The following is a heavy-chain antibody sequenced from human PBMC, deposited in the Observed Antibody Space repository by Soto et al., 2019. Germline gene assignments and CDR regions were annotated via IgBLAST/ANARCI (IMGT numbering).Heavy chain of an antibody. CDR3: AKDLGYSYGYGPVDY. CDR2: ISASGGST. Sequence: EVQLLESGGGXVQPGGSLRLSCAASGFTFSSYAMSWVRQAPGKGLEWVSAISASGGSTYYADSVKGRFTISRDNSKNTLYLQMNSLRAEDTAVYYCAKDLGYSYGYGPVDYWGQGTLVTVSS. J-gene: IGHJ4*02. CDR1: GFTFSSYA. D-gene: IGHD5-18*01. V-gene: IGHV3-23*01.